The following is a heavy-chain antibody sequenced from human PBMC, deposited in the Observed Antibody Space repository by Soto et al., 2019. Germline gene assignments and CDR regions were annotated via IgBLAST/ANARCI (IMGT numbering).Heavy chain of an antibody. D-gene: IGHD1-26*01. J-gene: IGHJ4*02. CDR3: AKGMEFPAIVGATLFDY. CDR1: GFTFSSYG. CDR2: ISYDGSNK. V-gene: IGHV3-30*18. Sequence: GGSLRLSCAASGFTFSSYGMHWVRQAPGKGLEWVAVISYDGSNKYYADSVKGRFTISRDNSKNTLYLQMNSLRAEDTAVYYCAKGMEFPAIVGATLFDYWGQGTLVTV.